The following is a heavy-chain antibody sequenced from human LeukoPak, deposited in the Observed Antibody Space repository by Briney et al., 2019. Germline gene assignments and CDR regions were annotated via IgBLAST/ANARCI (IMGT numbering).Heavy chain of an antibody. D-gene: IGHD3-10*01. CDR2: INQVGSEK. CDR1: GFTFSNYW. Sequence: PGGSLRLSCEASGFTFSNYWMSWVRHAPGKGLEWVANINQVGSEKYFVDSVKGRFTISRDNAKNSLYLQMNSLRAEDTAVYYCARAYYYDSRNYYNPTSSFDYWGQGTLVTVAS. CDR3: ARAYYYDSRNYYNPTSSFDY. V-gene: IGHV3-7*04. J-gene: IGHJ4*02.